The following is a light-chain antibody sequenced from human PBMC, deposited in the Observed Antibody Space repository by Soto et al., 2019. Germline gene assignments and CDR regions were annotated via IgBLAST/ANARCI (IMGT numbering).Light chain of an antibody. CDR3: QQYEDLPLT. Sequence: DIQMTQSPSSLSASVGDRVTITCQASQVISNYLNWYQQKPGKAPKLLIFDASNVETGVPSRFSGSGSGTDFTFTIHSLQPEDAATYYCQQYEDLPLTFGGGTKVGIK. CDR2: DAS. CDR1: QVISNY. V-gene: IGKV1-33*01. J-gene: IGKJ4*01.